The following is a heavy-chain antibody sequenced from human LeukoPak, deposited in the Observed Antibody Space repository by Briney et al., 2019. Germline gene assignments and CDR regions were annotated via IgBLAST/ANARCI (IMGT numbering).Heavy chain of an antibody. J-gene: IGHJ4*02. CDR3: ARDYGGYGRFDY. CDR2: IYYSGGT. CDR1: AGSISSGDSY. Sequence: PSETLSLTCTVSAGSISSGDSYWNWIRQPPGKGLEWIGYIYYSGGTYYNPSLTSRVTISVDTSNNQLSLNLSSVTAADTAVYYCARDYGGYGRFDYWGQGTLVTVSS. V-gene: IGHV4-30-4*08. D-gene: IGHD5-12*01.